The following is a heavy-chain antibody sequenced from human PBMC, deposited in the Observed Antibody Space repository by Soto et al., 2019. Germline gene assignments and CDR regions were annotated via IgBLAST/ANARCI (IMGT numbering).Heavy chain of an antibody. D-gene: IGHD6-13*01. V-gene: IGHV6-1*01. J-gene: IGHJ4*02. CDR1: GDSVSSNSAA. CDR2: TYYRSKWYN. Sequence: KQSQTLSLTCAISGDSVSSNSAAWNWIRQSPSRGLEWLGRTYYRSKWYNDYAVSVKSRITINPDTSKNQFSLQLNSVTPEDTAVYYCARQYSSSWPPLFLTHFDYWGQGTLVTVSS. CDR3: ARQYSSSWPPLFLTHFDY.